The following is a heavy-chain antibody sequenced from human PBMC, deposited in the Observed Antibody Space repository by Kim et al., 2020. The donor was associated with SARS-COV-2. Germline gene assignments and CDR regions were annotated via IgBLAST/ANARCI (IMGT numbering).Heavy chain of an antibody. V-gene: IGHV3-21*01. Sequence: GGSLRLSCAASGFSFSDYSMNWVRQAPGKGLEWVSSIRSSSNYIYYVDSVKGRFTISRDNAKNSLYLQMNSLRAEDTAVYYCARDPSHYDILTGYVTRYYGMDVWGQGTTVTVSS. CDR2: IRSSSNYI. CDR3: ARDPSHYDILTGYVTRYYGMDV. D-gene: IGHD3-9*01. J-gene: IGHJ6*02. CDR1: GFSFSDYS.